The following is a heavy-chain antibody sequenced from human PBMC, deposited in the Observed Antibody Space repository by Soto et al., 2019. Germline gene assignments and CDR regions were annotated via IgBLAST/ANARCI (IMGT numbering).Heavy chain of an antibody. D-gene: IGHD1-1*01. J-gene: IGHJ4*02. CDR2: IILPFGTP. Sequence: QVRLVQSEAEVKKPGSSVKVSCQASGGTFSNYAISWVRQAPGQGLEWMGVIILPFGTPNYAQTFQGRATITADETMSTAYREPSGLRSEDTTVYYWARGPDNEGYFDYWGRGTLVTLSS. V-gene: IGHV1-69*12. CDR3: ARGPDNEGYFDY. CDR1: GGTFSNYA.